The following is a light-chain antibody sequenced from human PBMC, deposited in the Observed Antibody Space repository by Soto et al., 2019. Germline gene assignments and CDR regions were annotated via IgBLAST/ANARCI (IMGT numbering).Light chain of an antibody. CDR1: QTVSSNH. V-gene: IGKV3-20*01. CDR2: GAS. CDR3: QHYGSSPPIT. Sequence: EVVLTQSPGTLSLSPGERATLSCRASQTVSSNHLIWYQQKPGQAPTLLIYGASSRAIGIPDRFSGSASGTDFTLTISKLEPEDFAVYYCQHYGSSPPITFGQGTRLEIK. J-gene: IGKJ5*01.